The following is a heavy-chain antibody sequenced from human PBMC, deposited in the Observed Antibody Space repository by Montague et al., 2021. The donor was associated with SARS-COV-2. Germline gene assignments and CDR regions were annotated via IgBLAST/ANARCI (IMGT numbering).Heavy chain of an antibody. CDR2: IDWDDDK. CDR3: ARGYYDILTGYLDAFDI. J-gene: IGHJ3*02. V-gene: IGHV2-70*11. D-gene: IGHD3-9*01. CDR1: GFSLSTSGMC. Sequence: VKPTQTLTLTCTFSGFSLSTSGMCVSWIRQPPGKALEWLARIDWDDDKYYSTSLKTRLTISKDTSKNQVVLTMTNMDPVDTATYYCARGYYDILTGYLDAFDIGGQGTMVTDSS.